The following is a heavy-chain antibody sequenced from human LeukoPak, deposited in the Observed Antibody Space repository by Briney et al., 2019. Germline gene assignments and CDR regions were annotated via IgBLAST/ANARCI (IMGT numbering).Heavy chain of an antibody. CDR1: GYTFTGYY. Sequence: ASVKVSCKASGYTFTGYYIHCVRQAPGQGLEWMGWISAYNGNTNYAQKLQGRVTMTTDTSTSTAYMELRSLRSDDTAVYYCAREHNWNYEFWGQGTMVTVSS. J-gene: IGHJ4*02. CDR3: AREHNWNYEF. D-gene: IGHD1-20*01. V-gene: IGHV1-18*01. CDR2: ISAYNGNT.